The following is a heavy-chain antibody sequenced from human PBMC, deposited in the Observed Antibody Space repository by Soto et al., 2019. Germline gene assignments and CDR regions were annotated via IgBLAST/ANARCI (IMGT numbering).Heavy chain of an antibody. D-gene: IGHD2-8*02. Sequence: SETLSLTCAVYGGSFSGYYWSWIRQPPGKGLEWIGEINHSGSTNYNPSLKSRVTISVDTSKNQFSLKLSSVTAADTAVYYCARGFSGRILRNDYWGQGTLVTVSS. CDR1: GGSFSGYY. V-gene: IGHV4-34*01. CDR2: INHSGST. CDR3: ARGFSGRILRNDY. J-gene: IGHJ4*02.